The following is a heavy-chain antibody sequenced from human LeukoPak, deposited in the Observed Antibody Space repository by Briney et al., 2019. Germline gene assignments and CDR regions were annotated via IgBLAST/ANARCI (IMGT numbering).Heavy chain of an antibody. Sequence: SETLSLTCTVSGGSISSSSYYWGWIRQPPGKGLEWIGSIYYSGSTYYNPSLKSRVTISVDTSKNQFSLKLSSVTAADTAVYYCAGIRYDILTEYYFDYWGQGTLVTVSS. CDR1: GGSISSSSYY. CDR2: IYYSGST. J-gene: IGHJ4*02. D-gene: IGHD3-9*01. CDR3: AGIRYDILTEYYFDY. V-gene: IGHV4-39*01.